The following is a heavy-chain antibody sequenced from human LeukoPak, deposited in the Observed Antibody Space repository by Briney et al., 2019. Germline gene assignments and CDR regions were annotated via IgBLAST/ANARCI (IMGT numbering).Heavy chain of an antibody. CDR1: GFTFSSYV. J-gene: IGHJ4*02. D-gene: IGHD2-2*01. V-gene: IGHV3-33*01. CDR2: IWYDGSNK. CDR3: ARGSRDCSSTTCYFGY. Sequence: GGSLRLSCAASGFTFSSYVMHWVRQAPGKGLEWVAVIWYDGSNKYYADSVKGRFTISRDNSKNTLYLQMNSLRAEDTAVYYCARGSRDCSSTTCYFGYWGQGTLVTVSS.